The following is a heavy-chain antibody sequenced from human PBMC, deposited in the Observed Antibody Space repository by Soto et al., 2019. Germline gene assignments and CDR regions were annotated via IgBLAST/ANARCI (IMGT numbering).Heavy chain of an antibody. Sequence: QVQLVESGGGVVQPGRSLRLSCTASRFTFSSYAMHWVRQAPGKGLEWVAVIAYGGGDTYYADSVKGRFSVSRDYSRNTLYLLMENLRAEGTAVYYWETYDNSGSSPWGDSFDYWGQGTLVTVSS. V-gene: IGHV3-30*04. J-gene: IGHJ4*02. CDR1: RFTFSSYA. CDR3: ETYDNSGSSPWGDSFDY. D-gene: IGHD3-22*01. CDR2: IAYGGGDT.